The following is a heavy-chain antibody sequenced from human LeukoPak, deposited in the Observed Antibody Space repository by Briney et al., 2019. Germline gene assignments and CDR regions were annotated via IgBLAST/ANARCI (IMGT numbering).Heavy chain of an antibody. CDR1: GYTFTGSY. D-gene: IGHD6-19*01. CDR2: INLNSGGT. V-gene: IGHV1-2*02. J-gene: IGHJ3*02. CDR3: ARDHVYSSGWTPNDAFDI. Sequence: ASVKVSCKASGYTFTGSYMHWVRQAPGQGLEWMGWINLNSGGTNYAQKLQGRVTMTTDTSTSTAYMELRSLRSDDTAVYYCARDHVYSSGWTPNDAFDIWGQGTMVTVSS.